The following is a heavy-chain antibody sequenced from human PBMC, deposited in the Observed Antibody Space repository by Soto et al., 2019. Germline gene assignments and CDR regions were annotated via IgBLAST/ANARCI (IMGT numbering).Heavy chain of an antibody. CDR1: GFTFSSYS. D-gene: IGHD6-13*01. V-gene: IGHV3-21*01. CDR3: ARAPYRSSWYPLPIDY. Sequence: GGSLRLSCAASGFTFSSYSMNWVRQAPGKGLEWVSSISSSSSYIYYADSVKGRFTISRDNAKNSLYLQMNSLRAEDTAVYYCARAPYRSSWYPLPIDYWGQGTLVTVYS. J-gene: IGHJ4*02. CDR2: ISSSSSYI.